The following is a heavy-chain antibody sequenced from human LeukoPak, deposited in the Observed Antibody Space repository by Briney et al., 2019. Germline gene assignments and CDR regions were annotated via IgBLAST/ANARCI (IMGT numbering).Heavy chain of an antibody. D-gene: IGHD3-9*01. CDR3: ATIAANPGNWFDP. J-gene: IGHJ5*02. Sequence: GGSLRLSCAASGFTFSSYWMHWVRQAPGKGLVWVSRINTDGSSTSYADSVKGRFTISRDNSKNTLYLQMNSLRAEDTAVYYCATIAANPGNWFDPWGQGTLVTVSS. CDR2: INTDGSST. V-gene: IGHV3-74*01. CDR1: GFTFSSYW.